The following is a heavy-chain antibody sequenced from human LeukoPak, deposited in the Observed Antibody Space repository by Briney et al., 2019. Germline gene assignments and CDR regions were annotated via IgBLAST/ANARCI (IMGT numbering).Heavy chain of an antibody. V-gene: IGHV1-18*01. CDR1: GYDFTSVG. CDR2: ISPYNGNT. D-gene: IGHD5-18*01. Sequence: ASVKVSFKASGYDFTSVGITWVRRAPGQGLEWMGWISPYNGNTRYAQKFQGRVAMTTDTSISTAYMELSRLRSDDTAVYYCARDPGAMDHLPYNWFDPWGQGTLVTVSS. CDR3: ARDPGAMDHLPYNWFDP. J-gene: IGHJ5*02.